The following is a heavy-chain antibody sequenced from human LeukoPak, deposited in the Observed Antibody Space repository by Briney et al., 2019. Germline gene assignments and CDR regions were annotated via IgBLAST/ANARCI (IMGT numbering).Heavy chain of an antibody. V-gene: IGHV3-30*02. J-gene: IGHJ4*02. D-gene: IGHD1-26*01. CDR2: IRSDGYHT. CDR1: GFTFSYYG. CDR3: AKPSGSGVDY. Sequence: GGSLRLSCAASGFTFSYYGMHWVRQAPGKGLEWVAFIRSDGYHTYYTDSVKGRFIITRDNFKNTLYLQMNSLRLEDMAVYYCAKPSGSGVDYWGRGTRVTVSS.